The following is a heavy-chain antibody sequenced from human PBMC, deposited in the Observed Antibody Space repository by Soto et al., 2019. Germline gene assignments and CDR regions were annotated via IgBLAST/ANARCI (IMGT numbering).Heavy chain of an antibody. CDR1: GFTFSSYS. V-gene: IGHV3-21*01. CDR2: ISSSSYI. CDR3: ARGYSGYDWGDYYYYYYMDV. J-gene: IGHJ6*03. D-gene: IGHD5-12*01. Sequence: GGSLRLSCAASGFTFSSYSMNWVRQAPGKGLEWVSSISSSSYIYYADSVKGRFTISRDNAKNSLYLQMNSLRAEDTAVYYCARGYSGYDWGDYYYYYYMDVWGKGTTVTVSS.